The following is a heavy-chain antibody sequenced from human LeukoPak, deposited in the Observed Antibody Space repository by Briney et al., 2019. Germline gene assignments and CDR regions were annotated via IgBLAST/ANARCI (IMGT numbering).Heavy chain of an antibody. J-gene: IGHJ3*02. V-gene: IGHV3-9*03. CDR2: ISWNSGSI. CDR3: AKVRGVLSTQDAFDI. CDR1: GFTFDDYA. D-gene: IGHD2/OR15-2a*01. Sequence: PGRSLRLSCAASGFTFDDYAMHWVRQAPGKGLEWVSGISWNSGSIGYADSVKGRFTISRDNAKNSLYLQMDSLRAEDMALYYCAKVRGVLSTQDAFDIWGQGTMVTVSS.